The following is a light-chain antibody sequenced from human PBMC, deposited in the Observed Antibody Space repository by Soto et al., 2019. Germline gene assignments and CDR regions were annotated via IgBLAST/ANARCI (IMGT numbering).Light chain of an antibody. CDR2: GAS. CDR1: QSISTN. V-gene: IGKV3-15*01. CDR3: QQYGSWPYT. Sequence: ETVMTQSPATLSVSPGERVTLSCRASQSISTNSAWYQQRPGQAPRLLMYGASTRATGIPARFSGSGSGTEFTLTISSLQSEDLAVYYCQQYGSWPYTFGQGTKVEIK. J-gene: IGKJ2*01.